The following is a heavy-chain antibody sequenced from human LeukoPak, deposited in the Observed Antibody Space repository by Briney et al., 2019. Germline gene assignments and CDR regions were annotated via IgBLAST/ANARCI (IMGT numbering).Heavy chain of an antibody. CDR2: IHYDGTYN. CDR3: AREMGGYQLLKKFDY. CDR1: GFTFSSYG. Sequence: GGSLRLSCAASGFTFSSYGMHWVRQAPGKGLEWVTYIHYDGTYNYYAESVKGRFTISRDNSKNTLYLQMNSLRAEDTAVDYCAREMGGYQLLKKFDYWVQGTLVTVSS. V-gene: IGHV3-30*02. D-gene: IGHD2-2*01. J-gene: IGHJ4*02.